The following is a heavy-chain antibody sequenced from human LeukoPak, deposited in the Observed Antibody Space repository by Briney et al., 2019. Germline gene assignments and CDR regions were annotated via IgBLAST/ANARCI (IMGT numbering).Heavy chain of an antibody. Sequence: SVTLSLTCSVSDGSTTGYYWSWIRQPPGKGLEWIAYVYYTGRTLYNPSLESRVTISVDTSKTQFSLTVTSVTAADTAVYYCAGKTPGSAFDIWGQGTMVTVSS. V-gene: IGHV4-59*08. CDR1: DGSTTGYY. D-gene: IGHD1-14*01. CDR2: VYYTGRT. J-gene: IGHJ3*02. CDR3: AGKTPGSAFDI.